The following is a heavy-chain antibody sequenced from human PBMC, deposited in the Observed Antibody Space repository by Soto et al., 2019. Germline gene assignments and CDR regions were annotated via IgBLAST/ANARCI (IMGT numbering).Heavy chain of an antibody. CDR2: IYPGDSDT. D-gene: IGHD3-10*01. CDR3: AGGGVRGVITRTRDYYGMDV. Sequence: GEALKISCKGSGYSFTSYWIGWVRQMPGKGLECMGIIYPGDSDTRYSPSFQGQVTISADKSISTAYLQWSSLKASDTAMYYCAGGGVRGVITRTRDYYGMDVWGQGTTVTVSS. J-gene: IGHJ6*02. CDR1: GYSFTSYW. V-gene: IGHV5-51*01.